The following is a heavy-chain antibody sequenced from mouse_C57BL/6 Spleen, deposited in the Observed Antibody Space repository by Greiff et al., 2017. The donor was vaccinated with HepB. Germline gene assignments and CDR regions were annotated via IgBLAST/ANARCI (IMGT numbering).Heavy chain of an antibody. Sequence: VKLQQSGAELVRPGTSVKVSCKASGYAFTNYLIEWVKQRPGQGLEWIGVINPGSGGTNYNEKFKGKATLTADKSSSTAYMQLSSLTSEDSAVYFCARSGDGSTDYWGQGTTLTVSS. CDR1: GYAFTNYL. V-gene: IGHV1-54*01. CDR2: INPGSGGT. CDR3: ARSGDGSTDY. D-gene: IGHD1-1*01. J-gene: IGHJ2*01.